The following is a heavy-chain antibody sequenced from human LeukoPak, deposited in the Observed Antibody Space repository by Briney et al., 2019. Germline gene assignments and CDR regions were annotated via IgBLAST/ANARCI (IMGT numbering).Heavy chain of an antibody. Sequence: PGGSLRLSCATSGFTFNNYDMHWVRQAPGKGLEWVTFIRHDGTIKYYADSVKGRFSISRDNSRNTLYLQMSSLRPEDTALYYCAREWLAFDLWGQGTLVTVSS. J-gene: IGHJ4*02. D-gene: IGHD6-19*01. CDR2: IRHDGTIK. V-gene: IGHV3-30*02. CDR3: AREWLAFDL. CDR1: GFTFNNYD.